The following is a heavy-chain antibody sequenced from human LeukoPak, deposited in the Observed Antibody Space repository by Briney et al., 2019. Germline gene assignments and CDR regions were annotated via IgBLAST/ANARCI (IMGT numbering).Heavy chain of an antibody. CDR1: GFTFSSYG. CDR2: ISHDGNDK. D-gene: IGHD4-17*01. CDR3: AKWDLYGDYVFDY. Sequence: PGESLRLSCTASGFTFSSYGMHWVRQAPGKGLEWVAVISHDGNDKHYADSVKGRFTFSRDNSKNTLYLQMKSLREDTAVYYCAKWDLYGDYVFDYWGQGALVTVS. V-gene: IGHV3-30*18. J-gene: IGHJ4*02.